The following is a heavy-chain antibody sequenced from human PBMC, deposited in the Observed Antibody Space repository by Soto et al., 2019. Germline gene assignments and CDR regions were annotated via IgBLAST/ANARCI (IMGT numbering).Heavy chain of an antibody. V-gene: IGHV4-39*01. Sequence: QLHLQESGPGLVEPSETLSLTCTVSGGSFSSSNYYWGWIRQPPGKVLEWIGNIFYGGGSGVAYYRPSLKSRVTISVVTSKNQFSLNMRSLTAADTAVYFCARRGGGDSLFDSWGQGKLVTVSS. J-gene: IGHJ4*02. CDR3: ARRGGGDSLFDS. CDR1: GGSFSSSNYY. D-gene: IGHD4-17*01. CDR2: IFYGGGSGVA.